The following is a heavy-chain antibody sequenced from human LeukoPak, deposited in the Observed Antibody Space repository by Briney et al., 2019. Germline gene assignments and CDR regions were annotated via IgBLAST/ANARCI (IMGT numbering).Heavy chain of an antibody. Sequence: GGSLRLSCAASGFTFSSYAMSWVRQAPGKGLEWVAYIKQDGSEKYYVDSVKGRFTISRDNAKNSLYLQMSSLRAEDTALYYCARSGRYYGDHFDYWGQGTLVTVSS. CDR2: IKQDGSEK. J-gene: IGHJ4*02. CDR1: GFTFSSYA. CDR3: ARSGRYYGDHFDY. D-gene: IGHD4-17*01. V-gene: IGHV3-7*01.